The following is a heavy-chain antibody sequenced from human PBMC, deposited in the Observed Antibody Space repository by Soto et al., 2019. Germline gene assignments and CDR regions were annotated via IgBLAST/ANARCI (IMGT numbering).Heavy chain of an antibody. Sequence: GGSLRLSCAASGFTFSSYGMHWVRQAPGKGLEWVAVIWYDGSNKYYADSVKGRFTISRDNSKNTLYLQMNSLRAEDTAVYYCTRDLKGNYYDSSGYYPRRFYYYGMDVWGQGTTVTVSS. V-gene: IGHV3-33*01. D-gene: IGHD3-22*01. CDR2: IWYDGSNK. CDR1: GFTFSSYG. J-gene: IGHJ6*02. CDR3: TRDLKGNYYDSSGYYPRRFYYYGMDV.